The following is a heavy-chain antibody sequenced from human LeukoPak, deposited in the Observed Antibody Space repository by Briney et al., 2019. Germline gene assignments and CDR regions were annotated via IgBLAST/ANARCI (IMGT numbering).Heavy chain of an antibody. D-gene: IGHD4-17*01. V-gene: IGHV3-74*01. CDR2: INSDGSST. CDR1: GFTFSTYW. Sequence: GGSLRLSCAASGFTFSTYWMHWVRQAPGKGLVWVSRINSDGSSTNYADSVKGRFTISRDNSKNTLYLQMNSLRAEDTAVYYCANHDDYGDYAERYWGQGTLVTVSP. J-gene: IGHJ4*02. CDR3: ANHDDYGDYAERY.